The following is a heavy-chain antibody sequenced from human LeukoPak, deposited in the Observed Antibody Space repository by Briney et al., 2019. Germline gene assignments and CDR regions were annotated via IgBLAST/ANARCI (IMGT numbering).Heavy chain of an antibody. D-gene: IGHD3-22*01. Sequence: PSETLSLTCAVYGGSFSGYYWSWIRQPPGKGLEWIGEINHSGSTNYNPSLKSRLTISVYTSKNPFSLSLRSVTAAHTALYYCARGRHDITMIVVVMPSVSYSFVVCGKGTPVTVSP. CDR1: GGSFSGYY. CDR2: INHSGST. V-gene: IGHV4-34*01. CDR3: ARGRHDITMIVVVMPSVSYSFVV. J-gene: IGHJ6*04.